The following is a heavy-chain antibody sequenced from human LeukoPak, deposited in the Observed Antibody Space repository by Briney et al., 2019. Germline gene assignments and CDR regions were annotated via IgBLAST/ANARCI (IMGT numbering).Heavy chain of an antibody. CDR2: ISWNSGSI. CDR3: AKDYSGVFDWYFDL. V-gene: IGHV3-9*01. CDR1: GFTFDDYA. D-gene: IGHD6-13*01. Sequence: PGSSLRLSCAASGFTFDDYAMHWLRHAPGKSLEWVSDISWNSGSIQYADSVKGRFTISRDNAKNSLYPQINSLSAEDTALYYCAKDYSGVFDWYFDLWGRGTLVTVSS. J-gene: IGHJ2*01.